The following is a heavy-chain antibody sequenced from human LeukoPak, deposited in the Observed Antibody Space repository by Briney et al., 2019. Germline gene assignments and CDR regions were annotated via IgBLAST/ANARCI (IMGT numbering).Heavy chain of an antibody. V-gene: IGHV3-7*01. CDR2: IKQDGSEK. CDR1: GFTFSSYW. D-gene: IGHD6-13*01. J-gene: IGHJ1*01. Sequence: HPGGSLRLPCAAPGFTFSSYWMSWVRQAPGKGLEWVANIKQDGSEKYYVDSVKGRFTISRDNAKNSLYLQMNSLRAEDTAVYYCARNIESIAAAGRRYFQHWGQGTLVTVSS. CDR3: ARNIESIAAAGRRYFQH.